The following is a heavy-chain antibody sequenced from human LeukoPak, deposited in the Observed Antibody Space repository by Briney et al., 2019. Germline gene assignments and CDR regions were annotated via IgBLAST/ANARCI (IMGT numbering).Heavy chain of an antibody. CDR2: IYYSGST. J-gene: IGHJ3*02. Sequence: KPSETLSLTCTVSGGSISSYYWSWIRQPPGKGLEWIGYIYYSGSTNYNPSLKSRVTISVDTSKNQFSLKLSSVTAADTAVYYCARGALWFDAFDIWGQGTMVTVSS. V-gene: IGHV4-59*01. CDR1: GGSISSYY. CDR3: ARGALWFDAFDI. D-gene: IGHD3-10*01.